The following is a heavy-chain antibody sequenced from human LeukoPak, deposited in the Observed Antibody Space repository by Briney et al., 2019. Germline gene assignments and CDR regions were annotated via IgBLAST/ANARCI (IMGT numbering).Heavy chain of an antibody. CDR3: ARIRGDGDYLAYFDY. Sequence: GGSLRLSCAASGFTFSSYAMHWVRQAPGKGLGWVAVISYDGSNKYYADSVKGRFTISRDNSKNTLYLQMNSLRAEDTAVYYCARIRGDGDYLAYFDYWGQGTLVTVSS. CDR1: GFTFSSYA. CDR2: ISYDGSNK. J-gene: IGHJ4*02. V-gene: IGHV3-30-3*01. D-gene: IGHD4-17*01.